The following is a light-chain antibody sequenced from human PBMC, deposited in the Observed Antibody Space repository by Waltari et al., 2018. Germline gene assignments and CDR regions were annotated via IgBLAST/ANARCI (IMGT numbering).Light chain of an antibody. CDR1: QSVSSY. CDR3: QQRSNWPPS. CDR2: DAS. V-gene: IGKV3-11*01. Sequence: EIVLTPSPATLSLSPGERATLSCRASQSVSSYLAWYQQKPGQAPRLLIYDASNRATGIPARFSGSVSGTDCTLTISSLEPEDFAVYYCQQRSNWPPSFGGGTKVEIK. J-gene: IGKJ4*01.